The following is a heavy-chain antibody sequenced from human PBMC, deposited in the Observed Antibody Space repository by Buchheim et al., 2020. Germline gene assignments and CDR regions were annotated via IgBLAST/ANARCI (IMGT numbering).Heavy chain of an antibody. V-gene: IGHV4-39*02. CDR2: IYYSGSP. Sequence: QLQLQESGPGLVKPSETLSLTCAVSNGSISNSNYYWGWVRQPSGEGLEWIGSIYYSGSPYYNPSLKSRVTISVDTSKNQFSLKLSSVTAADTAVYYCARERRSLLWFGELPPRTNGMDVWGQGTT. CDR1: NGSISNSNYY. D-gene: IGHD3-10*01. CDR3: ARERRSLLWFGELPPRTNGMDV. J-gene: IGHJ6*02.